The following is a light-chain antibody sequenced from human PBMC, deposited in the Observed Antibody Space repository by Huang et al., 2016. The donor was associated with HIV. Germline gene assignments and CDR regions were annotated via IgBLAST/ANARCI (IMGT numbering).Light chain of an antibody. CDR3: QQSYSSLLS. CDR2: AAS. CDR1: QTINTY. J-gene: IGKJ4*01. Sequence: DIQMTQSPSSLSASVGDRVIMTCRASQTINTYLNWYQQRPGKAPKLLIYAASRLQSVVPSRFSGSGAGTDFTLTISSLQPEDFASYYCQQSYSSLLSFGGGTKVAIK. V-gene: IGKV1-39*01.